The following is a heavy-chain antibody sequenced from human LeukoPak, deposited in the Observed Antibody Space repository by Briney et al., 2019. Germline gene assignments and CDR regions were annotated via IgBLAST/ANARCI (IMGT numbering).Heavy chain of an antibody. CDR3: AKDWDTAMGYFDY. CDR2: ISYDGSKK. Sequence: GGSLRLSCAASGFTFSSYGMHWVRQAPGKGLEWVAVISYDGSKKYYADSVKGRFTISRDNSKNTLYLQMNSLRAEDTAVYYCAKDWDTAMGYFDYWGQGTLVTVSS. J-gene: IGHJ4*02. CDR1: GFTFSSYG. V-gene: IGHV3-30*18. D-gene: IGHD5-18*01.